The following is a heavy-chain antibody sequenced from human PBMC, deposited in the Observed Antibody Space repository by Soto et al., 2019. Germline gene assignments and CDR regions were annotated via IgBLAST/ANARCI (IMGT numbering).Heavy chain of an antibody. CDR2: IGGSGGST. CDR3: AKGTPAICGVADY. D-gene: IGHD3-3*01. J-gene: IGHJ4*02. CDR1: GFTLSRYA. Sequence: GGARRLSGAASGFTLSRYAMSWGRQAPGKGLEGVSAIGGSGGSTYYADSVKGRCTSSRDNSKNTLYLQMNSLRAEDTAVYYCAKGTPAICGVADYWGQGTLVTGS. V-gene: IGHV3-23*01.